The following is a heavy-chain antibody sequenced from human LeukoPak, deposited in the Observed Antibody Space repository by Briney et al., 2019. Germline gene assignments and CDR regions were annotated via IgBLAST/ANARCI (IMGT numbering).Heavy chain of an antibody. D-gene: IGHD3-16*01. Sequence: GGSLRLSCAASGFTFSSYSMNWVRQAPGKGLEWVSSISSSSSYIYYADSVKGRFTISRDNAKNSLYLQMNSLRAEDTAVYYCARGRYVARTTKSPGRAFDIWGQGTMVTVSS. CDR1: GFTFSSYS. V-gene: IGHV3-21*01. CDR2: ISSSSSYI. CDR3: ARGRYVARTTKSPGRAFDI. J-gene: IGHJ3*02.